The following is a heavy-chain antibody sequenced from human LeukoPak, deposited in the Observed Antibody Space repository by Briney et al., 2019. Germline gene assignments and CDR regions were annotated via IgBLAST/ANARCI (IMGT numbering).Heavy chain of an antibody. CDR3: ARMVITMKGLFDY. J-gene: IGHJ4*02. Sequence: PGGSLRLSCAASGFTFSSYWMSWVRQAPGKGLEWVANIKQDGSEKYCVDSVKGRFTISRDNAKDSLYLQMNSLRAEDTAVYYCARMVITMKGLFDYWGQGTLVTVSS. CDR1: GFTFSSYW. CDR2: IKQDGSEK. D-gene: IGHD3-22*01. V-gene: IGHV3-7*01.